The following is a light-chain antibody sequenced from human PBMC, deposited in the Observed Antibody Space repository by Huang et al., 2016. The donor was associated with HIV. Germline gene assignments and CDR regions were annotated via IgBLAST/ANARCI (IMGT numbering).Light chain of an antibody. Sequence: DIQMTQSPSSLSASVGATVTITCRASQGISNSLGWFQQKPGKAPKSLIYGTSSMQIRVPTKYNGSASGTDFTLTISSLQPEDTATYYCQQYSSYPYTFGQRTKLEI. J-gene: IGKJ2*01. CDR2: GTS. V-gene: IGKV1-16*02. CDR1: QGISNS. CDR3: QQYSSYPYT.